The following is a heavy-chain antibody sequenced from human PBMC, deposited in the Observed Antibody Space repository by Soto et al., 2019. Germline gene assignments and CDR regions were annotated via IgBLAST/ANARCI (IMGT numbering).Heavy chain of an antibody. D-gene: IGHD1-26*01. CDR2: LNTNRNT. Sequence: VQLQESGTGLVMTSGTLVLISTVSVSSISSYRWRCMRQPAGKGLEWIGHLNTNRNTHYNPSLKRRVTMSVDTARNHFFLNLRSVPAADSTVYHCGRESRETWQYEATWGQGTQVTVSS. CDR3: GRESRETWQYEAT. CDR1: VSSISSYR. V-gene: IGHV4-4*07. J-gene: IGHJ5*02.